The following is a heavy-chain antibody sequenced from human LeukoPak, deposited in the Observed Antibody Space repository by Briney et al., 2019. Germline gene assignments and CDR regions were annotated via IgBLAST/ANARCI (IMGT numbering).Heavy chain of an antibody. CDR3: ARDYDYGDYPGY. D-gene: IGHD4-17*01. CDR1: GITFSTST. V-gene: IGHV3-20*04. J-gene: IGHJ4*02. Sequence: GGSLRLSCAASGITFSTSTMNWVRQAPGKGLEWVSGINWNGGRTGYADSVKGRFTISRDNAKNSLYLQMNSLRAEDTALYYCARDYDYGDYPGYWGQGTLVTVSS. CDR2: INWNGGRT.